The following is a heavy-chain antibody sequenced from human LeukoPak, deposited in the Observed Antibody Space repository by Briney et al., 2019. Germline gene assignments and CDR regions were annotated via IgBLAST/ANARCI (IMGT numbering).Heavy chain of an antibody. D-gene: IGHD3-22*01. CDR3: ARAEEDYYDSSGYSNWFDP. CDR1: GFTVSSNY. Sequence: GGPLRLSCAASGFTVSSNYMSWVRQAPGKGLEWVSVIYSGGSTYYADSVKGRFTISRDNSKNTLYLQMNSLRAEDTAVYYCARAEEDYYDSSGYSNWFDPWGQGTLVTVSS. J-gene: IGHJ5*02. CDR2: IYSGGST. V-gene: IGHV3-53*01.